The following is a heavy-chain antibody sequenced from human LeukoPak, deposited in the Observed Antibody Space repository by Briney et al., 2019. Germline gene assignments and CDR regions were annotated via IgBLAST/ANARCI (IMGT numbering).Heavy chain of an antibody. Sequence: ASVKVSCKASGYTFTGYYMHWVRQAPGQGLEWMGWINPKTGSTKYAQKFQGRVTLTRDTSISTAYMELSRLRSDDTAVYYCARDGGLVLVAAIDAFDIWGQGTMVTVSS. J-gene: IGHJ3*02. D-gene: IGHD2-21*02. V-gene: IGHV1-2*02. CDR1: GYTFTGYY. CDR2: INPKTGST. CDR3: ARDGGLVLVAAIDAFDI.